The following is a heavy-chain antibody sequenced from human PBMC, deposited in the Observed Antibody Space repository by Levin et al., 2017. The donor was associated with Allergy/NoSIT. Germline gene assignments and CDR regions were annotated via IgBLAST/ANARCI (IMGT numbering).Heavy chain of an antibody. J-gene: IGHJ5*02. D-gene: IGHD6-13*01. Sequence: SETLSLTCAVSGGSISSGGYSWSWIRQPPGKGLEWIGYIYHSGSTYYNPSLKSRVTISVDRSKNQFSLKLSSVTAADTAVYYCASLVGYSSSWTRWFDPWGQGTLVTVSS. CDR2: IYHSGST. V-gene: IGHV4-30-2*01. CDR3: ASLVGYSSSWTRWFDP. CDR1: GGSISSGGYS.